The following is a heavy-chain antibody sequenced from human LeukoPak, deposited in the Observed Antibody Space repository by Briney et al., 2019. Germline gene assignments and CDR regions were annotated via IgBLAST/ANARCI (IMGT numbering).Heavy chain of an antibody. CDR2: XXXXGSXK. Sequence: GRPLRLSCAASGFTFSNYGIXXXXXAXXXXLXXXXXXXXXGSXKXYADXVKGXXXXSRXNSKNTLYLQMNSLRAEDTAVYYCAKDRAGVVVAVVGGDGMDVWGQGTTVTVSS. CDR1: GFTFSNYG. D-gene: IGHD2-15*01. J-gene: IGHJ6*02. V-gene: IGHV3-30*18. CDR3: AKDRAGVVVAVVGGDGMDV.